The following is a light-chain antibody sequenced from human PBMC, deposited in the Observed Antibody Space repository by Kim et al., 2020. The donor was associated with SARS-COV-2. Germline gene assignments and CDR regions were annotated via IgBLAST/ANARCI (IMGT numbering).Light chain of an antibody. CDR3: QQYGSSPLT. Sequence: APGESATLSCRASQSVSSSYLAWYQQKPGQAPRRLIDGASSRATGIPDRFSGSGSGTDFTLTISRLEPEDFAVYYCQQYGSSPLTFGGGTKVDIK. CDR1: QSVSSSY. V-gene: IGKV3-20*01. CDR2: GAS. J-gene: IGKJ4*01.